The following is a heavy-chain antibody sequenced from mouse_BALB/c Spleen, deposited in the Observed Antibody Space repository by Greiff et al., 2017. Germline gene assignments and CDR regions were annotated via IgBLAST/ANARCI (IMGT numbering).Heavy chain of an antibody. Sequence: QVQLKESGPGLVAPSQSLSITCTVSGFSLTSYGVHWVRQPPGKGLEWLGVIWAGGSTNYNSALMSRLSISKDNSKSQVFLKMNSLQTDDTAMYYCACSMITYAMDYWGQGTSVTVSS. CDR2: IWAGGST. CDR1: GFSLTSYG. D-gene: IGHD2-4*01. CDR3: ACSMITYAMDY. V-gene: IGHV2-9*02. J-gene: IGHJ4*01.